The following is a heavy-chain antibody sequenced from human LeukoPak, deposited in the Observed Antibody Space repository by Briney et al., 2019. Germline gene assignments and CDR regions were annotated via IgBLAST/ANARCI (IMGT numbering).Heavy chain of an antibody. D-gene: IGHD2-15*01. CDR1: GGSISSSSYY. V-gene: IGHV4-39*07. J-gene: IGHJ6*03. CDR2: IYYSGST. Sequence: SETLSLTCTVSGGSISSSSYYWGWIRQPPGKGLEWIGSIYYSGSTYYNPSLKSRVTISVDTSKNQFSLKLSSVTAADTAVYYCARLVVVAATHSYYYYYMDVWGKGTTVTVSS. CDR3: ARLVVVAATHSYYYYYMDV.